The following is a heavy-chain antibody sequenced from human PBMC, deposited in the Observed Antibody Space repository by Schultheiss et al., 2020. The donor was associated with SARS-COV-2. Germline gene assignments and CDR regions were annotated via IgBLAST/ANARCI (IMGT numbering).Heavy chain of an antibody. CDR1: GFTFTNYW. V-gene: IGHV3-74*01. Sequence: GGSLRLSCAASGFTFTNYWMHWVRQAPGQGLVWVSRISTDGSTTAYADSVKGRFTISRENAKNTLYLQMNSLRIEDTAVYYCAGDRLRPGESWGRGTLVTVSS. J-gene: IGHJ5*02. D-gene: IGHD1-26*01. CDR2: ISTDGSTT. CDR3: AGDRLRPGES.